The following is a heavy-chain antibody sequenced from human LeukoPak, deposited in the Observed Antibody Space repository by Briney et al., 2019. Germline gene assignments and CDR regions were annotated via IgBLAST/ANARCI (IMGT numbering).Heavy chain of an antibody. J-gene: IGHJ4*02. Sequence: PGGSLRLSCAASGFTFSSYGMSWVRQAPGKGLEWVSAISGSGGSTYHADSVKGRFTISRDNSKNTLYLQMNSLRAEDTAVYYCVRNFNRGYIGYDYLEFDYWGQGTLVTVSS. V-gene: IGHV3-23*01. CDR2: ISGSGGST. CDR1: GFTFSSYG. CDR3: VRNFNRGYIGYDYLEFDY. D-gene: IGHD5-12*01.